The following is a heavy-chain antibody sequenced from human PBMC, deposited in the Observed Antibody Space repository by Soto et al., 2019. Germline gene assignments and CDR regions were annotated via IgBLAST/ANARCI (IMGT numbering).Heavy chain of an antibody. D-gene: IGHD1-26*01. CDR2: IYYSGST. V-gene: IGHV4-59*01. J-gene: IGHJ4*02. CDR3: AREEGRSGSPDY. Sequence: PSETLSLTCTVSGGSISSYDWSWIRQPPGKGLEWIGYIYYSGSTNYNPSLKSRVTISVDTSKNQFSLKLSSVTAADTAVYYCAREEGRSGSPDYWGQGTLVTVSS. CDR1: GGSISSYD.